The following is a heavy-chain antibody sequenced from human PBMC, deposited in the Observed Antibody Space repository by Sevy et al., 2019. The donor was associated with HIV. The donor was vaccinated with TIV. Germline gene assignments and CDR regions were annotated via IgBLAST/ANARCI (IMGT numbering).Heavy chain of an antibody. CDR3: AKDSGWTHVY. V-gene: IGHV3-48*03. CDR2: ISSSGRTI. D-gene: IGHD6-19*01. CDR1: GFTFSSYE. J-gene: IGHJ4*02. Sequence: GGSLRLSCVASGFTFSSYEMNWVRQVPGKGLEWVSYISSSGRTIYYADSVKGRFTISRDNSKNTLSLQMNSLRAEDTAIYYCAKDSGWTHVYWGQGTLVTVSS.